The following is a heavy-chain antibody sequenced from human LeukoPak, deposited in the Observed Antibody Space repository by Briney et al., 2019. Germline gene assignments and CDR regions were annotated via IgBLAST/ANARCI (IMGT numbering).Heavy chain of an antibody. CDR2: ISGSGGDT. V-gene: IGHV3-23*01. CDR3: AKDGSGSYYLPYSSFDY. Sequence: GGSLRLSCVASGFTFSAYAMSWVRQAPGKGLEWVSAISGSGGDTYYADSVKGRFTISRDNSKNTLYLQMKSLRAEDTAVYYCAKDGSGSYYLPYSSFDYWGQGTLVTVSS. J-gene: IGHJ4*02. D-gene: IGHD3-10*01. CDR1: GFTFSAYA.